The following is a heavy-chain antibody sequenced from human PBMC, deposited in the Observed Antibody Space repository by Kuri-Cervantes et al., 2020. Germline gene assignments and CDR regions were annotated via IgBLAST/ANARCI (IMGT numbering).Heavy chain of an antibody. CDR2: IYTTGST. CDR3: ARVTGGSGYYRPNWYFQH. D-gene: IGHD3-22*01. Sequence: SETLSLTCDVSGVSITSHYWSWIRQPAGKGLEWIGRIYTTGSTQYNASLKTRVAMSLDTSKNQFSLKLSSVTAADTAVYYCARVTGGSGYYRPNWYFQHWGQGTLVTVSS. CDR1: GVSITSHY. J-gene: IGHJ1*01. V-gene: IGHV4-4*07.